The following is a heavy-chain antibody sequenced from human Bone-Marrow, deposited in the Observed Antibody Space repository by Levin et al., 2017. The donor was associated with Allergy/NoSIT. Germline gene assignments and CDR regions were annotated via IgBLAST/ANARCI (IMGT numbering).Heavy chain of an antibody. V-gene: IGHV5-51*01. Sequence: GESLKISCKGSGYTFNNYWIAWVRQIPGKGLEWVGSFHPAASESKNNPSFQGQVTISADTSITTAYLQCGSLKASDSAIYYCSRHGGFCSGGRCYGGNYYYGLDVWGQGTTVTVAS. J-gene: IGHJ6*02. CDR3: SRHGGFCSGGRCYGGNYYYGLDV. D-gene: IGHD2-15*01. CDR1: GYTFNNYW. CDR2: FHPAASES.